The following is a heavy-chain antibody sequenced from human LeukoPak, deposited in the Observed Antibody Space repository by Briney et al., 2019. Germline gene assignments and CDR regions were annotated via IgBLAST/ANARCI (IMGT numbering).Heavy chain of an antibody. CDR1: GFIFSSFG. Sequence: GGSLTLSCAASGFIFSSFGMHWVRQAPGKGLEWVAFIQDDESNKFYADSVKGRLTISRDNSKNTLFLQMNSLRPEDTALYYCAKQMVERPHYYYMDVWGKGTTVTVSS. D-gene: IGHD2-15*01. V-gene: IGHV3-30*02. J-gene: IGHJ6*03. CDR2: IQDDESNK. CDR3: AKQMVERPHYYYMDV.